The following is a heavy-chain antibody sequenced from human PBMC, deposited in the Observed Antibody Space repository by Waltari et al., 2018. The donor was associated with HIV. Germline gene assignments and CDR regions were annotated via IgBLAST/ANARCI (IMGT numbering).Heavy chain of an antibody. J-gene: IGHJ6*02. Sequence: QLQLVQSGAEVKNPGASVKVSCKASGYTFTSYDINWVRQATAQGIEWMGWMNPNSGNTGYAQKFQGRVTMTRNTSISTAYMELNSLRSEDTAVYYCARGRNMIRGKYYYYGMDVWGQGTTVTVSS. D-gene: IGHD3-10*01. CDR1: GYTFTSYD. CDR2: MNPNSGNT. CDR3: ARGRNMIRGKYYYYGMDV. V-gene: IGHV1-8*01.